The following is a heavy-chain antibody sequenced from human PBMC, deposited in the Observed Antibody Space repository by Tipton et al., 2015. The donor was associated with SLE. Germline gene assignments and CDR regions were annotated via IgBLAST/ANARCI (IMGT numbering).Heavy chain of an antibody. D-gene: IGHD4-23*01. V-gene: IGHV3-15*01. CDR1: GFTFGDYA. CDR2: IKSKTDGGTT. Sequence: SLRLSCTASGFTFGDYAMSWVRQAPGKGLEWVGRIKSKTDGGTTDYAAPVKGRFTISRDDSKNTLYLQMNSLKTEDTAVYYCARESYGGNRDIWGQGTMVTVSS. J-gene: IGHJ3*02. CDR3: ARESYGGNRDI.